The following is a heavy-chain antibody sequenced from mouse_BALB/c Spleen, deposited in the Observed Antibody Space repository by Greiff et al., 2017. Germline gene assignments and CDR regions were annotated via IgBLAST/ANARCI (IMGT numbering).Heavy chain of an antibody. CDR3: ARGDYYGSSYDWFAY. CDR2: INPSTGYT. Sequence: QVHVKQSGAELAKPGASVKMSCKASGYTFTSYWMHWVKQRPGQGLEWIGYINPSTGYTEYNQKFKDKATLTADKSSSTAYMQLSSLTSEDSAVYYCARGDYYGSSYDWFAYWGQGTLVTVSA. J-gene: IGHJ3*01. V-gene: IGHV1-7*01. D-gene: IGHD1-1*01. CDR1: GYTFTSYW.